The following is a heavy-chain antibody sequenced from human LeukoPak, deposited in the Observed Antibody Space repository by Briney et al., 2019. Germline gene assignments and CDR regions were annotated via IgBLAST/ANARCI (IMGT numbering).Heavy chain of an antibody. V-gene: IGHV3-53*01. Sequence: GGSLRLSCAASGFTVSSNYMSWVRQAPGKGLEWVSVIYNGGSTYHADSVKGRFTISRDNSKNTLYLQLNSLRAEDTAVYYCARSRGYSYGYSYFDSWGQGTLVTVSS. CDR3: ARSRGYSYGYSYFDS. CDR1: GFTVSSNY. CDR2: IYNGGST. D-gene: IGHD5-18*01. J-gene: IGHJ4*02.